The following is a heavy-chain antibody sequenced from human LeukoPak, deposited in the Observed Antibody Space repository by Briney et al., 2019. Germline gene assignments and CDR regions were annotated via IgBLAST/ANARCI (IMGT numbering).Heavy chain of an antibody. V-gene: IGHV3-23*01. J-gene: IGHJ4*02. D-gene: IGHD3-10*01. CDR2: ISGSGGST. Sequence: PGGSLRLSCAASGFTFSSYAMSWVRQAPGKGLECVSAISGSGGSTYYADSVKGRFTISRDNSKNTLYLQMNSLRAEDTAVYYCAIGSMVRGVYWGQGTLVTVSS. CDR1: GFTFSSYA. CDR3: AIGSMVRGVY.